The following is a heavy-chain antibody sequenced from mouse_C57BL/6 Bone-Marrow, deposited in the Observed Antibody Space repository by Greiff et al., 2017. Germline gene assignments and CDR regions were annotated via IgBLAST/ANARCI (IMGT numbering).Heavy chain of an antibody. V-gene: IGHV1-15*01. Sequence: QVQLQQSGAELVRPGASVTLSCKASGYTFTDHEMHWVKQTPVHGLEWIGAIDPETGGTAYNQKFKGKAILTADKSSSTAYMELRSLTSEDSAVYYCTSPRDYWGQGTSVTVSS. J-gene: IGHJ4*01. CDR1: GYTFTDHE. CDR3: TSPRDY. CDR2: IDPETGGT.